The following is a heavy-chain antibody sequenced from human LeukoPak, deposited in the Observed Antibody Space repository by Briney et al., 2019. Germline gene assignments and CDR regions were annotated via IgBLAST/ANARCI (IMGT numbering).Heavy chain of an antibody. J-gene: IGHJ4*02. Sequence: ASVKVSCKASRYTFTSYYMHWVRQAPGQGLEWLVIINPSGGSTSYAQKFQGRVTMTRDTSTSTVYMELSSLRSEDTAVYYCARDMAVGYDSSGYYLYWGQGTLVTVSS. CDR1: RYTFTSYY. CDR2: INPSGGST. CDR3: ARDMAVGYDSSGYYLY. D-gene: IGHD3-22*01. V-gene: IGHV1-46*01.